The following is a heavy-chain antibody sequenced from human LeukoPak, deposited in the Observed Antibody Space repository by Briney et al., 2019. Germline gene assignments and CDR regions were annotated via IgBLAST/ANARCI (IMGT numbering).Heavy chain of an antibody. V-gene: IGHV3-23*01. D-gene: IGHD6-19*01. J-gene: IGHJ4*02. CDR1: GFTFSSHA. CDR2: FSGSGGST. CDR3: AKGLAVAGHFDY. Sequence: PGGSLRLSCAASGFTFSSHAMSWVRQAPGKGLEWVSAFSGSGGSTYYADSVKGRFTISIDKSKNSLYLQMNSLRADDTALYDCAKGLAVAGHFDYWGQGTLVSVSS.